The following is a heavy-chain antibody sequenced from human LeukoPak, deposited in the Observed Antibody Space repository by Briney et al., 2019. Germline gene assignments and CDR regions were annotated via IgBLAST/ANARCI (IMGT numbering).Heavy chain of an antibody. CDR1: GYTFNGYY. CDR3: ARDWAYYDSSGYYVFDY. D-gene: IGHD3-22*01. CDR2: INPNSGGT. J-gene: IGHJ4*02. V-gene: IGHV1-2*02. Sequence: ASVKVSCKASGYTFNGYYMHWVRQAPGQGLEWMGWINPNSGGTNYAQKFQGRVTMTRDMSTSTVYMELSSPRSEDTAVYYCARDWAYYDSSGYYVFDYWGQGTLVTVSS.